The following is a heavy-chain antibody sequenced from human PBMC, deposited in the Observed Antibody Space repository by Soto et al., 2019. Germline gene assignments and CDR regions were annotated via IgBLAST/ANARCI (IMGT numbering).Heavy chain of an antibody. CDR3: ARGYCSSTSCYSADY. CDR2: ISAYNGNT. Sequence: ASVKVSCKASGGTFSSYAISWVRQAPGQGLEWMGGISAYNGNTNYAQKLQGRVTMTTDTSTSTAYMELRSLRSDDTAVYYCARGYCSSTSCYSADYWGQGTLVTVSS. D-gene: IGHD2-2*01. CDR1: GGTFSSYA. J-gene: IGHJ4*02. V-gene: IGHV1-18*01.